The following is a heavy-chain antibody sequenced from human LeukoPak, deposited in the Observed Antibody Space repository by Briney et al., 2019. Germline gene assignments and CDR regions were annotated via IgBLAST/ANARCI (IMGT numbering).Heavy chain of an antibody. CDR3: ARTSPDLDAFDI. D-gene: IGHD2-2*01. J-gene: IGHJ3*02. Sequence: ASVKVSCKASGHTFTGYYMHWVRQAPGQGLEWMGWISAYNGNTNYAQKLQGRVTMTTDTSTSTAYMELRSLRSDDTAVYYCARTSPDLDAFDIWGQGTMVTVSS. CDR2: ISAYNGNT. CDR1: GHTFTGYY. V-gene: IGHV1-18*04.